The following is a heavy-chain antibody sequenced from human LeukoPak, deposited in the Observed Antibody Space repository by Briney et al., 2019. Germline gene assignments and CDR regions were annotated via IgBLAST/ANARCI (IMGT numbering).Heavy chain of an antibody. CDR3: ARDVGGPTDY. CDR2: IYSGGST. J-gene: IGHJ4*02. D-gene: IGHD3-16*01. CDR1: GFTVSSNY. V-gene: IGHV3-53*01. Sequence: PGGSLRLSCAASGFTVSSNYMSWVRQAPGKGLEWVSVIYSGGSTYYADSVKGRFTISRDNSKNTLYLQMSSLRAEDTAVYYSARDVGGPTDYWGQGTLVTVSS.